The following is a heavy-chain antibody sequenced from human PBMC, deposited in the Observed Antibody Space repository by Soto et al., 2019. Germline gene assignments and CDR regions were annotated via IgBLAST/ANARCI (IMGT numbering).Heavy chain of an antibody. V-gene: IGHV3-23*01. J-gene: IGHJ4*02. CDR1: GFTFSRFA. CDR3: APYGQHLMDS. D-gene: IGHD4-17*01. Sequence: EVQLLESGGGLVQPGESLRLSCAASGFTFSRFAMKWVRQAPGKGLEWVSVIGNEGDGIHYADSVKGRFTISRDNSRNTVNLQMNSLRGEDTAVYYCAPYGQHLMDSWGQGTLVTVSS. CDR2: IGNEGDGI.